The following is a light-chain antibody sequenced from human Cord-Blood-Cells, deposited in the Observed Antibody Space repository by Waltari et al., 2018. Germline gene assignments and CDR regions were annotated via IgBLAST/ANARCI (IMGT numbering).Light chain of an antibody. Sequence: DIQMTQSPSYLSASVGARVTIPCRASQSISSYLNWYQQKPGKAPKLLIYAASSLQSGVPSRFSGSGSGTDFTLTISSLQPEDFATYYCQQSYSTLSYTFGQGTKLEIK. J-gene: IGKJ2*01. CDR3: QQSYSTLSYT. V-gene: IGKV1-39*01. CDR1: QSISSY. CDR2: AAS.